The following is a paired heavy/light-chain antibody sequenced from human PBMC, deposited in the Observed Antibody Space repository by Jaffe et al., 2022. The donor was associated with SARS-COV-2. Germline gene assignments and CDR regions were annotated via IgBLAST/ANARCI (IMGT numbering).Heavy chain of an antibody. CDR2: ISAYNGDT. Sequence: QVQLVQSGVEVKEPGASVKVSCKASGYPFTSFGVSWVRQAPGEGLEWMGWISAYNGDTNYAQKFQGRLTVTTDTSTNTAYMELKSLRSDDTAVYYCARAGDAFDIWGRGTMVTVSS. CDR1: GYPFTSFG. V-gene: IGHV1-18*01. J-gene: IGHJ3*02. CDR3: ARAGDAFDI.
Light chain of an antibody. J-gene: IGKJ1*01. V-gene: IGKV3-15*01. CDR3: HQYNNWPRGT. CDR2: GAS. CDR1: QSVSNN. Sequence: EIVMTQSPATLSVSPGESATLSCGASQSVSNNLAWYQQKPGQAPRLLIYGASTRATGIPARFSGSGSGTEFTLTISSLQSEDFAVYYCHQYNNWPRGTFGQGTKVEI.